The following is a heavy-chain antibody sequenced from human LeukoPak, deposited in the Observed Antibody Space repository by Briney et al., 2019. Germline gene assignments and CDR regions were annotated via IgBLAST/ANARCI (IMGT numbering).Heavy chain of an antibody. CDR2: ISGSGGST. J-gene: IGHJ4*02. D-gene: IGHD3-10*01. Sequence: PGGSLRLSCVASGFTFSSYSMNWVRQAPGKGLEWVSAISGSGGSTYYADSVKGRFTISRDNSKNTLYLQMNSLRAEDTAVYYCAKDWFGELFVDYWGQGTLVTVSS. CDR1: GFTFSSYS. V-gene: IGHV3-23*01. CDR3: AKDWFGELFVDY.